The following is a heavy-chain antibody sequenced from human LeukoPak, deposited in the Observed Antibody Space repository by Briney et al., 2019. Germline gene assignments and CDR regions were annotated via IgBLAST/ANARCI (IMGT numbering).Heavy chain of an antibody. Sequence: SETLSLTCTVSGGSISSSGYYWGWIRQPPGKGLEWIGSIYYSGSTYYNPSLKSRVTISVDTSKNQFSLKLSSVTAADTAVYYCARGQSPLVYWGQGTLVTVSS. CDR3: ARGQSPLVY. J-gene: IGHJ4*02. V-gene: IGHV4-39*07. CDR1: GGSISSSGYY. CDR2: IYYSGST. D-gene: IGHD2-15*01.